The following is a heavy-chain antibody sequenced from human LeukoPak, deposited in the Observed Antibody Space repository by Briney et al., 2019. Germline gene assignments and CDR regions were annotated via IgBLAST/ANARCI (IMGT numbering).Heavy chain of an antibody. J-gene: IGHJ4*02. Sequence: GGSLRLSCAASGFTFSSYSMNWVRQAPGKGLEWVSSISSSSSYIYYADSVKGRFTISRDNAKNSLYLQMNSLRAEDTAVYYCASQPSSYSHGDWGQGTLVTVSS. CDR3: ASQPSSYSHGD. CDR2: ISSSSSYI. D-gene: IGHD5-18*01. V-gene: IGHV3-21*01. CDR1: GFTFSSYS.